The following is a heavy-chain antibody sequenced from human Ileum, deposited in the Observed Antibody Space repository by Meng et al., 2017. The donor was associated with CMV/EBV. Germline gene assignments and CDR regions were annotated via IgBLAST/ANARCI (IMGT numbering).Heavy chain of an antibody. CDR1: GFTFSTFG. D-gene: IGHD2-21*01. V-gene: IGHV3-30*02. CDR2: IRYDGSNK. Sequence: CAASGFTFSTFGMHWVRQASVKGLEWVALIRYDGSNKYYGDSVKGRFTISRDNSRDTLYLQMSSLRVEDTAVYYCARDQTGSGDLFDPWGQGTLVTVSS. J-gene: IGHJ5*02. CDR3: ARDQTGSGDLFDP.